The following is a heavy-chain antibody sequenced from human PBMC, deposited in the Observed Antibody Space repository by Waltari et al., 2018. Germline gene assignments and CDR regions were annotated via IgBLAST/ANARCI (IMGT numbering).Heavy chain of an antibody. J-gene: IGHJ4*02. CDR1: GFTFSTYV. V-gene: IGHV3-30*01. D-gene: IGHD1-1*01. CDR2: MSPGGGLS. CDR3: ARDPLPGPPDFFDY. Sequence: QVQLVESGGGVVQPGRSLRLSCAASGFTFSTYVVHWVRQAPGKGLEWLAVMSPGGGLSYYADSVKGRFTISRDNSRNTLFLQMNGLRPDDTAVYFCARDPLPGPPDFFDYWGQGTLVSVSS.